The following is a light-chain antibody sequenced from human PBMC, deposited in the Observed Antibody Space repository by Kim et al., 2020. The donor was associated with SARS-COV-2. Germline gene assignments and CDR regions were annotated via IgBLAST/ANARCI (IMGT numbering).Light chain of an antibody. CDR1: STNVGNHG. J-gene: IGLJ2*01. CDR2: TNN. Sequence: QAGLTQPPSVSKDLRQTATLTCTGDSTNVGNHGATWLQQHQGHPPKLLFYTNNNRPSGISQRFSASRSGNTASLTITGLQPEDEADYYCSAWDSSLSARVFGGGTKLTVL. V-gene: IGLV10-54*01. CDR3: SAWDSSLSARV.